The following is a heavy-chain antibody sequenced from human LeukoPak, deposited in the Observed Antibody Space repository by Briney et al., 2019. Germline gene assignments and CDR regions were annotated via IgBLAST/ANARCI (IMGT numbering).Heavy chain of an antibody. D-gene: IGHD2-8*01. CDR2: IYYSGST. CDR1: GGSISSSSYY. J-gene: IGHJ5*02. V-gene: IGHV4-39*07. CDR3: ARVLGLSSRRRTGCTNGVCYTEGHNWFDP. Sequence: SETLSLTCTVSGGSISSSSYYWGWIRQPPGKGLEWIGSIYYSGSTYYNPSLKSRVTISVDTSKNQFSLKLSSVTAADTAVYYCARVLGLSSRRRTGCTNGVCYTEGHNWFDPWGQGTLVTVSS.